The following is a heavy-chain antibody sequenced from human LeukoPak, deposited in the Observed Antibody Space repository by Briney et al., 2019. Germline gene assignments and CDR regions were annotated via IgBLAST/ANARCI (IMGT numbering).Heavy chain of an antibody. Sequence: GGSLRLSCAASGFTVSSNYMNWVRQAPGKGLEWVSVIYSGGSTYYADSVKGRFTISRDNSKNTLYLQMNSLRAEDTAVYYCARGHKYSSGWYYFDYWGQGTLVTVSS. V-gene: IGHV3-66*01. CDR3: ARGHKYSSGWYYFDY. CDR2: IYSGGST. CDR1: GFTVSSNY. J-gene: IGHJ4*02. D-gene: IGHD6-19*01.